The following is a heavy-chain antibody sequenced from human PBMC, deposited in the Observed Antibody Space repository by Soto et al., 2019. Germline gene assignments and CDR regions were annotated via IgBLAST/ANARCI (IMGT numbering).Heavy chain of an antibody. V-gene: IGHV3-23*01. CDR1: GFTFSSYA. D-gene: IGHD2-2*01. CDR3: ANAPLVVPAAMSVIPLFRVDV. CDR2: ISGSGGST. Sequence: GGSLRLSCAASGFTFSSYAMSWVRQAPGKGLEWVSAISGSGGSTYYADSVKGRFTISRDNSKNTLYLQMNSLRAEDTAVYYCANAPLVVPAAMSVIPLFRVDVWGKGTTVTVSS. J-gene: IGHJ6*04.